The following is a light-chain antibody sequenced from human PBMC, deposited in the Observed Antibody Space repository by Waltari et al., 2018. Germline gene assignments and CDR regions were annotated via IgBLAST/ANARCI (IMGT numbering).Light chain of an antibody. CDR2: KDI. CDR1: ALPDQY. Sequence: SSDLTQSPSVSVSPGQTARITCSGDALPDQYAFWYQQKPGQAPVLVIYKDIERPSGIPERFSGSSSGTTVTLTISGVQAEDEADYYCQSADSSGSLFGEGTKLTVL. J-gene: IGLJ2*01. CDR3: QSADSSGSL. V-gene: IGLV3-25*03.